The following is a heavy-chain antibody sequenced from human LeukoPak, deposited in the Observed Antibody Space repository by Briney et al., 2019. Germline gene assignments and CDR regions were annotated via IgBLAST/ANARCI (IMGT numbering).Heavy chain of an antibody. J-gene: IGHJ4*02. CDR2: INHSGST. CDR1: GGSFSGYY. D-gene: IGHD3-10*01. V-gene: IGHV4-34*01. Sequence: PSETLSLTCAVYGGSFSGYYWSWIRQPPGKGLEWIGEINHSGSTSYNPSLKSRVTISVDTSKNQFSLKLSSVTAADTAVYYCARCRFGKQIDYWGQGTLVTVSS. CDR3: ARCRFGKQIDY.